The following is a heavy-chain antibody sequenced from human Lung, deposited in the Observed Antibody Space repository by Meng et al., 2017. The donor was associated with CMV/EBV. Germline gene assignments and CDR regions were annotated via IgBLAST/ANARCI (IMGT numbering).Heavy chain of an antibody. J-gene: IGHJ4*01. CDR1: GFTFRSYW. CDR2: INSDGSST. D-gene: IGHD3-22*01. V-gene: IGHV3-74*01. Sequence: SCAASGFTFRSYWMHWVRQAPGKGLVWVSRINSDGSSTSYADSVKGRFTISRDNAKNTLYMQMNSLRAEDTAVYYCARAADLYDYYDSSGYYGYXGHGXLVTVSS. CDR3: ARAADLYDYYDSSGYYGY.